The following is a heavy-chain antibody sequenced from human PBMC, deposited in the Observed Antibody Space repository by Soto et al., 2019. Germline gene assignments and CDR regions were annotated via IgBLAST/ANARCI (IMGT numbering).Heavy chain of an antibody. CDR1: GYTFTSYA. CDR2: IIPIIGIA. J-gene: IGHJ3*02. V-gene: IGHV1-69*04. Sequence: SVKVSCKASGYTFTSYAMHWVRQAPGQRLEWMGRIIPIIGIANYAQKFQGRVTITADKSTSTAYMELSSLRSEDTAVYYCARDVRGIVVVPAATPSDAFDIWGQGTMVTVS. CDR3: ARDVRGIVVVPAATPSDAFDI. D-gene: IGHD2-2*01.